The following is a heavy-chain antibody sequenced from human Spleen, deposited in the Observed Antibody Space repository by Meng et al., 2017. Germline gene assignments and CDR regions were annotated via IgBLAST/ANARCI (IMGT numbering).Heavy chain of an antibody. D-gene: IGHD4-23*01. J-gene: IGHJ4*02. CDR3: ARDSVVTRGPLDY. CDR2: ISYDGSNK. Sequence: GGSLRLSCAASGFTFSSYAMHWVRQAPGKGLEWVAVISYDGSNKYYADSVKGRFTISRDNSKNTLYLQMNSLRAEDTAVYYCARDSVVTRGPLDYWGQGTLVTVSS. CDR1: GFTFSSYA. V-gene: IGHV3-30*04.